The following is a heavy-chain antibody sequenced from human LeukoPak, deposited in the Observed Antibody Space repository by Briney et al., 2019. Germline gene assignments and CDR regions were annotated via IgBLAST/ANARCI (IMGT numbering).Heavy chain of an antibody. J-gene: IGHJ4*02. V-gene: IGHV3-11*01. CDR3: ARDLSLGRATYYFDY. CDR1: GFTFRDYY. Sequence: PGASLTLSCAASGFTFRDYYMSCLGQAPGKGLKWVSYISSSGSTIYYADSVKGRFTISRDNAKNSLYLQMNSLRAEDTAVYYCARDLSLGRATYYFDYWGQGTLVTVSS. D-gene: IGHD1-26*01. CDR2: ISSSGSTI.